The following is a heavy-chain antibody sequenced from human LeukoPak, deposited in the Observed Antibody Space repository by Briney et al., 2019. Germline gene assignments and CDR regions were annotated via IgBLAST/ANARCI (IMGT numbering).Heavy chain of an antibody. CDR2: IIPIFGTA. Sequence: SAKVSCKASGGTFSSYAISWVRQAPGQGLEWMGGIIPIFGTANYAQKFQGRVTITADESTSTAYMELSSLRSEDTAVYYCASNPGIAAAGSVYNWFDPWGQGTLVTVSS. J-gene: IGHJ5*02. D-gene: IGHD6-13*01. V-gene: IGHV1-69*01. CDR3: ASNPGIAAAGSVYNWFDP. CDR1: GGTFSSYA.